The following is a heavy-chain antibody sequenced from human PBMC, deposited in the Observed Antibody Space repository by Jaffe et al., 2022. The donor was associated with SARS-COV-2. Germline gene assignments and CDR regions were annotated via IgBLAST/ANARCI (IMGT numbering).Heavy chain of an antibody. V-gene: IGHV1-69*01. Sequence: QVQLVQSGAEVKKPGSSVKVSCKASGGTFSRFAISWVRQAPGQGPEWMGGIIPIFGTANYARKFQGRVTITADESTTTAYMELSSLRSEDTAVYYCATGANDYVWGYYRSHAFDIWGQGTMVTVSS. CDR1: GGTFSRFA. D-gene: IGHD3-16*02. J-gene: IGHJ3*02. CDR2: IIPIFGTA. CDR3: ATGANDYVWGYYRSHAFDI.